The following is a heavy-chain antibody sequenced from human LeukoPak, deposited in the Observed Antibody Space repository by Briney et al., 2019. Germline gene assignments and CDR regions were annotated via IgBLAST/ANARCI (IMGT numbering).Heavy chain of an antibody. CDR2: ISHDGNNK. Sequence: PGGSLRLSCAASGFPFSDYGMYWVRQAPGKGLEWLAVISHDGNNKYYADSVKGRITISRDNSMNTLYLQMNSLRAEDTAVYYCARDGVLLGFGELLHPTYFDYWGQGTLVTVSS. D-gene: IGHD3-10*01. V-gene: IGHV3-30*03. CDR1: GFPFSDYG. J-gene: IGHJ4*02. CDR3: ARDGVLLGFGELLHPTYFDY.